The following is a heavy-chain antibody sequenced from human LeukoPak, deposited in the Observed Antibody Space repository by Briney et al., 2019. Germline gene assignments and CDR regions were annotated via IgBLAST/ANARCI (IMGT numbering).Heavy chain of an antibody. Sequence: SETLSLTCTVSGGSISSSSYYWGWIRQPPGKGPEWIGSIYYSGSTYYNPSLKSRVTISVDTSKNQFSLKLSSVTAADTAVYYCARGMVYDLGLWQNWDYWGQGTLVTVSS. CDR2: IYYSGST. D-gene: IGHD5/OR15-5a*01. CDR3: ARGMVYDLGLWQNWDY. CDR1: GGSISSSSYY. J-gene: IGHJ4*02. V-gene: IGHV4-39*07.